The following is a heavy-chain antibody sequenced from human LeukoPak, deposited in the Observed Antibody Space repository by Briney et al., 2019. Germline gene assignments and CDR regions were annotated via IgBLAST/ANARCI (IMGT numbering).Heavy chain of an antibody. D-gene: IGHD3-10*01. CDR2: IYSGGST. CDR3: ARARYYYGSGSYYLSSLDY. Sequence: GGSLRLSCAPSGLTVSSTYMSWVRQAPGKGLDWVSVIYSGGSTYYADSVKGRFTIPRDNSKNTLYLQMNSLRAEDTAVYYCARARYYYGSGSYYLSSLDYWGQGTLVTVSS. V-gene: IGHV3-53*01. CDR1: GLTVSSTY. J-gene: IGHJ4*02.